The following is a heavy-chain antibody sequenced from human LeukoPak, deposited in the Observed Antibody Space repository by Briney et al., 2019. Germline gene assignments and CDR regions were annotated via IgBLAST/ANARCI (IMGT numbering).Heavy chain of an antibody. CDR3: ARAFDFWSGTYYYYIDV. D-gene: IGHD3-3*01. J-gene: IGHJ6*03. CDR2: TYYRSKWYN. Sequence: SQTLSLTCAISGDSVSSNSAAWNWIRQSPSRGLEWLGRTYYRSKWYNDYAVSMKSRININPDTSKNQCSLQLSSVTPEDTAVYYCARAFDFWSGTYYYYIDVWGKGTTVTVSS. CDR1: GDSVSSNSAA. V-gene: IGHV6-1*01.